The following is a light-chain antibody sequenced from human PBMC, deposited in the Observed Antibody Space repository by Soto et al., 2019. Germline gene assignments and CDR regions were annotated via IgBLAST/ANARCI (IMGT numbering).Light chain of an antibody. J-gene: IGKJ2*01. CDR2: GAS. CDR1: QSVSSN. CDR3: QQYNNWPYT. V-gene: IGKV3-15*01. Sequence: EIVMTQAPVTLSVSPGERASLSCSASQSVSSNFAWYQQRPGQAPRLLIYGASTRATGIPARFSGSGSATEFTLTISSLQSEDFAVYYCQQYNNWPYTFGQGTKLEIK.